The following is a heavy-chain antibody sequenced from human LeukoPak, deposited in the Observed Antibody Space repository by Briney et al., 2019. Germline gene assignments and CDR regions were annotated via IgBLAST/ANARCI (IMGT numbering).Heavy chain of an antibody. CDR3: AKDLVLLWFGEVSVLFDY. Sequence: GGSLRLSCAASGFTFSSYAMSWVRQAPGKGLEWVSAISGSGGSTYYADSVKGRFTISRDNSKNTLYLQMNSLRAEDTAVYYCAKDLVLLWFGEVSVLFDYWGQGTLVTVSS. CDR1: GFTFSSYA. D-gene: IGHD3-10*01. V-gene: IGHV3-23*01. J-gene: IGHJ4*02. CDR2: ISGSGGST.